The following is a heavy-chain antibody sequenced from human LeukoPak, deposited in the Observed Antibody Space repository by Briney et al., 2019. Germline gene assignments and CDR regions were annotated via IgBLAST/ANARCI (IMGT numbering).Heavy chain of an antibody. Sequence: SETLSLTCTVSGGSISSYYWSWIRQPPGKGLEWIGYIYHSGSTYYNPSLKSRVTISVDRSKNQFSLKLSSVTAADTAVYYCARAEPYDILTGYSNGGFDYWGQGTLVTVSS. CDR3: ARAEPYDILTGYSNGGFDY. CDR2: IYHSGST. D-gene: IGHD3-9*01. J-gene: IGHJ4*02. V-gene: IGHV4-59*12. CDR1: GGSISSYY.